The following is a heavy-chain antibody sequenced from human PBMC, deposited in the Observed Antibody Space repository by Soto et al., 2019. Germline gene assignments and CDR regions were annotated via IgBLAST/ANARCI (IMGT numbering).Heavy chain of an antibody. CDR1: GASITFGGYS. CDR3: ARGGGSDSFDY. D-gene: IGHD1-26*01. J-gene: IGHJ4*02. CDR2: INHLETT. Sequence: SETLSLTCTVSGASITFGGYSWSWIRQTPGKGLEWIGYINHLETTFYNPSFESRLTLSIDRAKNQFSLKLHSMSAADRAVYFCARGGGSDSFDYWGQGILVTVSS. V-gene: IGHV4-30-2*01.